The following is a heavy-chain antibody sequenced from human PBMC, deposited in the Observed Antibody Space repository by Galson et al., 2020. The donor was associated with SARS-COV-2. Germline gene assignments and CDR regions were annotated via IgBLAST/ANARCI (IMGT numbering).Heavy chain of an antibody. Sequence: SETLSLTCTVSGYSISSGYYWGWIRQPPAKGLDRISSIYHSGSTYYNPSLKSRVTISVDTSKNQFSLKLSSVTAADTAVYYCARAHHYDFWSGTDWYFDLWGRGTLVTVSS. CDR2: IYHSGST. J-gene: IGHJ2*01. CDR1: GYSISSGYY. D-gene: IGHD3-3*01. CDR3: ARAHHYDFWSGTDWYFDL. V-gene: IGHV4-38-2*02.